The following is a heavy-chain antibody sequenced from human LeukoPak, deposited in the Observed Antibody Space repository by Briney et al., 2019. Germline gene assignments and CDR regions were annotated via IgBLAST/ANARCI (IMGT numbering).Heavy chain of an antibody. V-gene: IGHV4-34*01. J-gene: IGHJ6*02. CDR2: INHSGST. CDR3: ARATYYYGSGSYSNTYYYYYGMDV. D-gene: IGHD3-10*01. CDR1: GGSFSGYY. Sequence: AETLSPTCAVYGGSFSGYYWSWIRQPPGKGLEWIGEINHSGSTNYNPSLKSRVTISVDTSKNQFSLKLSSVTAADTAVYYCARATYYYGSGSYSNTYYYYYGMDVWGQGTTVTVSS.